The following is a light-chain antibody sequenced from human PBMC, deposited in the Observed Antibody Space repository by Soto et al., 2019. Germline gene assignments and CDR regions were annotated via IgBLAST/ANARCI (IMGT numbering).Light chain of an antibody. CDR2: DNG. J-gene: IGLJ2*01. CDR1: SSNVGSNY. Sequence: QSVLTQPPSVSAAPGQKVTISCSGSSSNVGSNYVSWYQQLPGTAPKLLIYDNGKRSSGIPDRFSGSQSGTSATLGITGLQTGDEADYYCSSYTSIITVVFGGGTKVTVL. V-gene: IGLV1-51*01. CDR3: SSYTSIITVV.